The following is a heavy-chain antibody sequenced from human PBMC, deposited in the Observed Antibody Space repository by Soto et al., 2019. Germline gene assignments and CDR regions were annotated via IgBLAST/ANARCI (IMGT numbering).Heavy chain of an antibody. V-gene: IGHV3-33*01. CDR2: IGFDGNND. D-gene: IGHD6-13*01. CDR3: AREIGYSSTWPSY. J-gene: IGHJ4*02. Sequence: QVQLVESGGGVVQPGRSLRLSCAASGFSLSSYGMHWVRQAPGKGLEGVAVIGFDGNNDYYADSVKGRFTVSRDNSRNTLFLQMNSLRVEDTAVYYCAREIGYSSTWPSYWGQGTLVTVSS. CDR1: GFSLSSYG.